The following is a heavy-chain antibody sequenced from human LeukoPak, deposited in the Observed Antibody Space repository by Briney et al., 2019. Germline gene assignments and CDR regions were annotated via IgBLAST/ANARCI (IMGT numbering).Heavy chain of an antibody. CDR1: GFTFSSYE. J-gene: IGHJ4*02. CDR2: ISSSGSTI. D-gene: IGHD3-10*01. CDR3: ARTLRVWFGELPTPNFDY. V-gene: IGHV3-48*03. Sequence: GGSLRLSCAASGFTFSSYEMNWVRQAPGKGLEWVSYISSSGSTIYYADSVKGRFAIPRDNAKNSLYLQMNSLRAEDTAVYYCARTLRVWFGELPTPNFDYWGQGTLVTVSS.